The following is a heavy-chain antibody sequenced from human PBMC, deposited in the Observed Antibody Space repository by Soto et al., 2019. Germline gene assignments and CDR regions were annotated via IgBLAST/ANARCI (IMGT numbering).Heavy chain of an antibody. CDR2: IYYSGTT. Sequence: QLQLQESGPGLVKPSETLSLTCTVSSASISSSSYTWGWIRQPPGKGLEWIGSIYYSGTTYYNPSLNSRVTVSVHTSKNQFSLKVTSVTAADTAVYYCARLHGYCISRSCHGHYAMDVWGQGTTVTVSS. CDR1: SASISSSSYT. J-gene: IGHJ6*02. V-gene: IGHV4-39*01. D-gene: IGHD2-2*01. CDR3: ARLHGYCISRSCHGHYAMDV.